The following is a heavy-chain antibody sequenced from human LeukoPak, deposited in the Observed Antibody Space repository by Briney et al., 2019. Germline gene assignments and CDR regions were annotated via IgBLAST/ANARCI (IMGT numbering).Heavy chain of an antibody. CDR1: GYTFTGYY. CDR2: INPNSGGT. V-gene: IGHV1-2*04. Sequence: ASVKVSCKASGYTFTGYYMHWVRQAPGQGLEWMGWINPNSGGTNYAQKFQGWVTMTRDTSISTAYMELSRLRSDDTAVYYCARDITGTTDLGVDAFDIWGQGTMVTVSS. J-gene: IGHJ3*02. D-gene: IGHD1-20*01. CDR3: ARDITGTTDLGVDAFDI.